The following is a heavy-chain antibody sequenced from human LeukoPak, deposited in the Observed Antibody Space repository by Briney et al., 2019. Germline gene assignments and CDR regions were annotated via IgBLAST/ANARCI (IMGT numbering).Heavy chain of an antibody. V-gene: IGHV4-61*01. Sequence: SETLSLTCTVSGGSVSSSTYYWSWIRQPPGKGLEWIGYIYYTGSTNYNPSLKSRLTISVDTSKNQFSQKLSSVTAADTAVYYCARRGGSGRSFDYWGQGTLVTVSS. CDR3: ARRGGSGRSFDY. CDR1: GGSVSSSTYY. D-gene: IGHD3-10*01. J-gene: IGHJ4*02. CDR2: IYYTGST.